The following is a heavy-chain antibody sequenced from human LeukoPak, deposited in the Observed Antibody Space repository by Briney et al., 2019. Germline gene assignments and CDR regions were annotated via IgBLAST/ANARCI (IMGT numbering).Heavy chain of an antibody. V-gene: IGHV1-3*01. J-gene: IGHJ4*02. Sequence: ASVKVSCKASGYTFTSYAMHWVRQAPGQRLEWMGWINAGNGNTKYSQKFQGRVTITRDTSASTAYMELSSLRSEDTAVYYCARDDGYNTYYFDYWGQGTLVTVSS. CDR2: INAGNGNT. CDR3: ARDDGYNTYYFDY. CDR1: GYTFTSYA. D-gene: IGHD5-24*01.